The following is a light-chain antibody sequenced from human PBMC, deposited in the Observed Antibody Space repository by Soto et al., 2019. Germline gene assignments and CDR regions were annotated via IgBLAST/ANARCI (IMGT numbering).Light chain of an antibody. Sequence: DILLTQSPVTLSLSPGERATLSFRATRSVNNFVAWYQQKPGQAPSLVTSDASNSDTGIPDRFSGSGSGTDSTPTIDILEPEDFAVNSGNQGAGPPSTSGGGPKV. CDR1: RSVNNF. J-gene: IGKJ4*01. CDR3: NQGAGPPST. CDR2: DAS. V-gene: IGKV3-11*01.